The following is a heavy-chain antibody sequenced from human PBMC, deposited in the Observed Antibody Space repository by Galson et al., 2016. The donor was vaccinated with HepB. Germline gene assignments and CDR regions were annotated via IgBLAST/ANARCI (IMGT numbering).Heavy chain of an antibody. CDR2: LSWNSGRI. J-gene: IGHJ4*02. V-gene: IGHV3-9*01. CDR3: AKDMRRRQPNYSSSSGFDS. D-gene: IGHD6-6*01. CDR1: GFTFSDYA. Sequence: SLRLSCAAPGFTFSDYAMHWVRQAPGKGLEWVSGLSWNSGRIAYADSMKGQFTISRDNAKNSLYLQMNSLRAEDTAFYYCAKDMRRRQPNYSSSSGFDSWGQGTLVTVSS.